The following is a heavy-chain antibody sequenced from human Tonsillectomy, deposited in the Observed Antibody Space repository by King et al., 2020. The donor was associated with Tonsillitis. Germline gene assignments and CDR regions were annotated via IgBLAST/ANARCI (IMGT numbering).Heavy chain of an antibody. CDR3: AKATSPKSEVPGFDD. CDR2: IYSGGSTT. D-gene: IGHD2-8*02. V-gene: IGHV3-23*03. Sequence: VQLVESGGGLVQPGESLRLSCAASGFTFSSYGMYWVRQAPGKGLEWVSVIYSGGSTTHYADSVKGRFTISRDLSNNTLYLLMNSLRAEDTAVYYCAKATSPKSEVPGFDDWGQGTLVTVSS. J-gene: IGHJ4*02. CDR1: GFTFSSYG.